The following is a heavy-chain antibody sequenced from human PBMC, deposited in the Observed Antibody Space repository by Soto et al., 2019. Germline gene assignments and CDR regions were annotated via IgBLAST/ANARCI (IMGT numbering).Heavy chain of an antibody. CDR1: GYTFTSYA. Sequence: ASVKVSCKASGYTFTSYAMHWVRQAPGQRLEWMGWINAGNGNTKYSQKFQGRVTITRDTSASTAYMELSSLRSEDTAVYYCARGGGGSYSYYYYYYGMDVWGQGTTVTVSS. CDR3: ARGGGGSYSYYYYYYGMDV. V-gene: IGHV1-3*01. CDR2: INAGNGNT. J-gene: IGHJ6*02. D-gene: IGHD1-26*01.